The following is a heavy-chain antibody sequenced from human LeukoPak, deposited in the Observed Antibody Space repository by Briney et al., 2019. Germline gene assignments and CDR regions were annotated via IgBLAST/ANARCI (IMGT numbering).Heavy chain of an antibody. Sequence: ISSSSTTIHYADSVKGRFTISRDNAKNSVYLQMNSLRAEDTAVYYCAKDQAGSGSYFDYWGQGTLVTVSS. D-gene: IGHD3-10*01. V-gene: IGHV3-48*01. J-gene: IGHJ4*02. CDR3: AKDQAGSGSYFDY. CDR2: ISSSSTTI.